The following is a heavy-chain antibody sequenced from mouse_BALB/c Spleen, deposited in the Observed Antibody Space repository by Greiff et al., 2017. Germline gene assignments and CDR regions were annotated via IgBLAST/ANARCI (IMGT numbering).Heavy chain of an antibody. Sequence: EVKVEESGPSLVKPSQTLSLTCSVTGDSITSGYWNWIRKFPGNKLEYMGYISYSGSTYYNPSLKSRISITRDTSKNQYYLQLNSVTTEDTATYYCARSAYGNPWFAYWGQGTLVTVSA. J-gene: IGHJ3*01. V-gene: IGHV3-8*02. CDR1: GDSITSGY. D-gene: IGHD2-1*01. CDR2: ISYSGST. CDR3: ARSAYGNPWFAY.